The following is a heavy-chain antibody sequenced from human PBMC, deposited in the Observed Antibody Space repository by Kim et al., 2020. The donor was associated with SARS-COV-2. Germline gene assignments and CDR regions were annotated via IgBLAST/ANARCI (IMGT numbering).Heavy chain of an antibody. CDR3: ARASYYYDSSGWYFDY. CDR1: GFTFSDYY. J-gene: IGHJ4*02. Sequence: GESLRLSCAASGFTFSDYYMSWIRQAPGKGLEWVSYISSSSSYTNYADSVKGRFTISRDNAKNSLYLQMNSLRAEDTAVYYCARASYYYDSSGWYFDYWGQGTLVTVSS. V-gene: IGHV3-11*06. CDR2: ISSSSSYT. D-gene: IGHD3-22*01.